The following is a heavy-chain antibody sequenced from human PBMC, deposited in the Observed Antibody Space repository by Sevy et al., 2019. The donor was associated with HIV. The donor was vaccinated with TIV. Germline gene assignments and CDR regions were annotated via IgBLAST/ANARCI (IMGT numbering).Heavy chain of an antibody. CDR3: ARDVRGEGIRPGDLDY. CDR2: IWNDGSNK. J-gene: IGHJ4*02. V-gene: IGHV3-33*01. Sequence: GGSLRLSCAASGFTFSDYGMQWVRQAPGKGLEWVAVIWNDGSNKYYAGSVKGRFTTSRDNSSNKLYLQMNSLRAKDTAVYYCARDVRGEGIRPGDLDYWGQGTLVTVSS. CDR1: GFTFSDYG. D-gene: IGHD3-10*02.